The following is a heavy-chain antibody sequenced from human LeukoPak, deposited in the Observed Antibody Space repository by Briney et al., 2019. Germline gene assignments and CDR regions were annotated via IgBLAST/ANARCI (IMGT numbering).Heavy chain of an antibody. J-gene: IGHJ5*02. CDR3: ARATFYSSGWYAENNWFDP. CDR2: MNPNSGNT. D-gene: IGHD6-19*01. Sequence: ASVKVSCKASGYTFTSYDINWVRQATGQGLEWMGWMNPNSGNTGYAQKFQGRVTMTRNTSISTAYMELSSLRSEDTAVYYCARATFYSSGWYAENNWFDPWGQGTLVTVSS. V-gene: IGHV1-8*01. CDR1: GYTFTSYD.